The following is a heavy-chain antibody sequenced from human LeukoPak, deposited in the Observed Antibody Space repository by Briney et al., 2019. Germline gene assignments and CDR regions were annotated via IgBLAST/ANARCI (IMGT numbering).Heavy chain of an antibody. D-gene: IGHD5-12*01. V-gene: IGHV3-7*01. CDR1: GFTFSSYW. CDR3: ATYGGYAYFDY. J-gene: IGHJ4*02. Sequence: GGSLRLSCAASGFTFSSYWMSWVRQAPGKGLEWVANIKQDGSEKYYVDSVKGRFTISRDNAKNSLYLQMNSLRAEDTAVYYCATYGGYAYFDYWGQGTLVTVSS. CDR2: IKQDGSEK.